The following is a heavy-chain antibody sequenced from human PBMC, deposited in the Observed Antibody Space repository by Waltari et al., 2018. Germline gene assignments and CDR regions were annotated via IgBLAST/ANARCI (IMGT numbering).Heavy chain of an antibody. CDR3: ARHRRLSLDY. CDR2: SYYSGIT. J-gene: IGHJ4*02. V-gene: IGHV4-39*07. CDR1: GGSISSSSYY. D-gene: IGHD6-25*01. Sequence: QLQLQESGPGLVKPSETLSLTCTVSGGSISSSSYYWGWIRQPPGKGLEWIGSSYYSGITYYNPSLKSRVTISVDTSKTQFSLKLSSVTAADTAVYYCARHRRLSLDYWGQGTLVTVSS.